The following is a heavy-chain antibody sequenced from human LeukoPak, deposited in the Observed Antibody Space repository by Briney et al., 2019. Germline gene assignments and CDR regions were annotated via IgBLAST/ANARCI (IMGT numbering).Heavy chain of an antibody. V-gene: IGHV3-30*18. Sequence: GGSLRLSCAASGFTFSSYGMHWVRQAPGKGLEWVAVISYDGSNKYYADSVKGRFTISRDNSKNTLYLQMNSLRAEDTAVYYCAKESTLLVVVTAYDYWGQGTLVTVSS. CDR3: AKESTLLVVVTAYDY. J-gene: IGHJ4*02. CDR1: GFTFSSYG. D-gene: IGHD2-21*02. CDR2: ISYDGSNK.